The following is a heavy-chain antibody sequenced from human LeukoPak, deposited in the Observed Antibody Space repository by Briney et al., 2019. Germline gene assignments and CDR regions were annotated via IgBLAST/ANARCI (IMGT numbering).Heavy chain of an antibody. V-gene: IGHV1-2*02. Sequence: ASMKVSCKSSGFTFTDYYIHWVRQAPGQGLEWMGYIGPHSSAASSPQEFQGRVTMTRDTSMSTAYMELTRLTSDDTAVYYCAREGNGLLSKDFDYWGQGTLVTVSS. J-gene: IGHJ4*02. CDR3: AREGNGLLSKDFDY. CDR2: IGPHSSAA. D-gene: IGHD2/OR15-2a*01. CDR1: GFTFTDYY.